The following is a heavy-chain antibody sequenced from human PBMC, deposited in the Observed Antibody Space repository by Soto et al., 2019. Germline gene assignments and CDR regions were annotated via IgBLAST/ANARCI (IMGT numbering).Heavy chain of an antibody. CDR2: IYYSGST. J-gene: IGHJ6*02. Sequence: QVQLQESGPGLVKPSQTLSLTCTVSGGSISSGDYYWSWIRQPPGKGLEWIGYIYYSGSTYYNPSLKSRVTISVDTSKNQFSLKLSSVTAADTAVYYCATRPFLWSGYYRSPPYGMDVWGQGTTVTVSS. CDR1: GGSISSGDYY. D-gene: IGHD3-3*01. CDR3: ATRPFLWSGYYRSPPYGMDV. V-gene: IGHV4-30-4*01.